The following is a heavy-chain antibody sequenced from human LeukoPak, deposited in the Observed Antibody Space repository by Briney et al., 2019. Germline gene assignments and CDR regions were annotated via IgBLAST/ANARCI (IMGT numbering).Heavy chain of an antibody. Sequence: LPGGSLRLSCAASGFTFSNYAMNWVRQAPGKGLEWVSSITGSGGDAYYADSVKGRFTISRDNSKNTLDLQMNSLRAEDTAVYYCAKGLKGCSCSSCYYFFDFWGQGALITVSS. CDR1: GFTFSNYA. V-gene: IGHV3-23*01. CDR2: ITGSGGDA. J-gene: IGHJ4*02. CDR3: AKGLKGCSCSSCYYFFDF. D-gene: IGHD2-15*01.